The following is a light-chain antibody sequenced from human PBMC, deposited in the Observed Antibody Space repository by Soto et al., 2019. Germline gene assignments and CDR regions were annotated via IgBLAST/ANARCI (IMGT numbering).Light chain of an antibody. CDR1: SSDVGGYKY. CDR2: DVS. CDR3: SSYTSSSTRV. Sequence: QSVLTQPASVSGSPGQSITISCTGTSSDVGGYKYVSWYQQHPGEAPKLMIYDVSNRPSGVSNRSSGSKSGNTASLTISGLQAQDEADYYCSSYTSSSTRVFGTGTKVTVL. V-gene: IGLV2-14*01. J-gene: IGLJ1*01.